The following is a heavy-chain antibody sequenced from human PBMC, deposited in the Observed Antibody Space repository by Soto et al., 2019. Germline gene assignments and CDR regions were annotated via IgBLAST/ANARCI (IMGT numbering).Heavy chain of an antibody. D-gene: IGHD2-2*01. CDR2: IKQDGSEK. CDR3: ARSPVWCSSTSCYAFDI. Sequence: EVQLVESGGGLVQPGGSLRLSCAASGFTFSSYWMSWVRQAPGKGLGWVANIKQDGSEKYYVDSVKGRFTISRDNAKNSLYLQMNSLRAEDTAVYYCARSPVWCSSTSCYAFDIWGQGTMVTVSS. V-gene: IGHV3-7*01. CDR1: GFTFSSYW. J-gene: IGHJ3*02.